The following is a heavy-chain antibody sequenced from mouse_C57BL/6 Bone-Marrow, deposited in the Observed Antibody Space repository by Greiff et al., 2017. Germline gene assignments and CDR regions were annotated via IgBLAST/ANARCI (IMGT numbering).Heavy chain of an antibody. CDR2: IYHGVGDT. CDR1: GYAFSSSW. V-gene: IGHV1-82*01. J-gene: IGHJ3*01. CDR3: ARAELAGFAY. Sequence: VQLQQSGPELVKPGASVKISCKASGYAFSSSWMNWVKQRPGQGLEWIGRIYHGVGDTNYNGKFKGTATLTADQSPSPAYMQLSSLTSEDSAVYVCARAELAGFAYWGQGTLVTVSA. D-gene: IGHD4-1*01.